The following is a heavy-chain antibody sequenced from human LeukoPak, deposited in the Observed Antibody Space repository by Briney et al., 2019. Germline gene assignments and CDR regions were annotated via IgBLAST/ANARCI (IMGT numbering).Heavy chain of an antibody. J-gene: IGHJ4*02. CDR2: INHSGST. CDR3: ARGRGVYGSGGYYPKLNAKSFDY. V-gene: IGHV4-34*01. Sequence: SETLSLTCAVYGGSFSGYYWSWIRQPPGKGLEWIGEINHSGSTNYNPSLKSRVTISVDTSKNQFSLKLSSVTAADTAVYYCARGRGVYGSGGYYPKLNAKSFDYWGQGTLVTVSS. D-gene: IGHD3-10*01. CDR1: GGSFSGYY.